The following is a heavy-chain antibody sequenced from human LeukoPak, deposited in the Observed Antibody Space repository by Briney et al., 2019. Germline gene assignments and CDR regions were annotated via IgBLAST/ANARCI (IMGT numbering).Heavy chain of an antibody. J-gene: IGHJ6*03. Sequence: PGGSLRLSCAASGFTFSNAWMSWVRQAPGKGLEWVGRIKSKTDGGTTDYAAPVKGRFTISRDDSKNTLYLQMNSLKTEDAAVYYCTTRSFTIFGVTYYYYMDVWAKGPRSPSP. D-gene: IGHD3-3*01. CDR2: IKSKTDGGTT. CDR1: GFTFSNAW. CDR3: TTRSFTIFGVTYYYYMDV. V-gene: IGHV3-15*01.